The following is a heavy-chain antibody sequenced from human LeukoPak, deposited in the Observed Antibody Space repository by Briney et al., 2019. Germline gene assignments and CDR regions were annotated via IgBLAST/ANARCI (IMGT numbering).Heavy chain of an antibody. V-gene: IGHV3-48*04. CDR2: ISSSSSTI. Sequence: GGSLRLSCAASGFTFSSYSMNWVSQAPGKGLEWVSYISSSSSTIYYADSVKGRFTISRDNAKNSLYLQMNSLRAEDTAVYYCARSIVGDAFDIWGQGTMVTVSS. J-gene: IGHJ3*02. CDR3: ARSIVGDAFDI. CDR1: GFTFSSYS. D-gene: IGHD2-15*01.